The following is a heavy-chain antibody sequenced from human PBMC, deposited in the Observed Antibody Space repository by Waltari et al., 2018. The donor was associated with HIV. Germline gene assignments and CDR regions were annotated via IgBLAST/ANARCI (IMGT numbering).Heavy chain of an antibody. V-gene: IGHV3-11*01. CDR1: GFRFGDYY. CDR3: TRDYFHFDSSGSLD. J-gene: IGHJ4*01. Sequence: QVRLEESGGGLVRPGGSLKLSCAASGFRFGDYYMTWVRQAPGRGPEWISSISGRGTTISYADSVKGRFSISWDNAKNSLFLQMNRMRVDDTALYYCTRDYFHFDSSGSLDWGRGIQVIVSS. D-gene: IGHD3-22*01. CDR2: ISGRGTTI.